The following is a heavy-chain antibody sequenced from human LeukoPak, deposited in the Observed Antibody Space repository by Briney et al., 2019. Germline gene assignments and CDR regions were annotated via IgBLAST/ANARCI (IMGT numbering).Heavy chain of an antibody. CDR3: ARDSEMVYAFYYYGMDV. CDR1: GFNFSSYG. J-gene: IGHJ6*02. CDR2: ISYDGSNK. Sequence: GGSLRLSCAASGFNFSSYGMHWVRQAPGKGLEWVAVISYDGSNKYYADSVKGRFTISRDNSKNTLYLQMNSLRAEDTAVYYCARDSEMVYAFYYYGMDVWGQGTTVTVSS. V-gene: IGHV3-30*19. D-gene: IGHD2-8*01.